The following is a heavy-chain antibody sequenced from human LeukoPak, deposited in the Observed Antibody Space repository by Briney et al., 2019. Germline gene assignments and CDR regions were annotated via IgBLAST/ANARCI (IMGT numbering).Heavy chain of an antibody. CDR1: GGSISSYY. V-gene: IGHV3-69-1*01. J-gene: IGHJ5*02. CDR2: ISSSSYI. Sequence: ETLSLTCTVSGGSISSYYWSWVRQAPGKGLEWVSSISSSSYIYYADSVKGRFTISRDNAKNSLYLQMNSLRAEDTAVYYCARDMRFGELSWFDPWGQGTLVTVSS. D-gene: IGHD3-10*01. CDR3: ARDMRFGELSWFDP.